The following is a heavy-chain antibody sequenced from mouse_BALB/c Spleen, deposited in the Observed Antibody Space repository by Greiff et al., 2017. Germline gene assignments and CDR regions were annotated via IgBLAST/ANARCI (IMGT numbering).Heavy chain of an antibody. D-gene: IGHD2-4*01. V-gene: IGHV1-7*01. Sequence: VKLQQSGAELAKPGASVKMSCKASGYTFTSYWMHWVKQRPGQGLEWIGYINPSTGYTEYNQKFKDKATLTADKSSSTAYMQLSSLTSEDSAVYYCARWMITTGFAYWGQGTLVTVSA. CDR2: INPSTGYT. CDR3: ARWMITTGFAY. CDR1: GYTFTSYW. J-gene: IGHJ3*01.